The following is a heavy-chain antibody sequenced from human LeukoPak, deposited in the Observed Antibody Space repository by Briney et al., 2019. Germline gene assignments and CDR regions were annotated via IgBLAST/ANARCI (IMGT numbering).Heavy chain of an antibody. Sequence: GGSLRLSCAASGFTFSSYLMHWVRQAPGKGLEWVAVIWHDGSSKYYADSVRGRFSISRDNSKKTLYLQMNSPRAEDTAVYYCARGSTSSSYQYGMDAWGQGTTVTVSS. CDR1: GFTFSSYL. D-gene: IGHD2-2*01. CDR2: IWHDGSSK. CDR3: ARGSTSSSYQYGMDA. J-gene: IGHJ6*02. V-gene: IGHV3-33*01.